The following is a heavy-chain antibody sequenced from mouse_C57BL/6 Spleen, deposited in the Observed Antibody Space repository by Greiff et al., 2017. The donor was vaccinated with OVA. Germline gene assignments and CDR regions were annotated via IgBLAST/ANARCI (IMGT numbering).Heavy chain of an antibody. CDR1: GYTFTDYN. CDR3: AREGDYGYDGGPFDY. J-gene: IGHJ2*01. CDR2: INPNNGGT. D-gene: IGHD2-2*01. Sequence: VQLKESGPELVKPGASVKIPCKASGYTFTDYNMDWVKQSHGKSLEWIGDINPNNGGTIYNQKFKGKATLTVDKSSSTAYMELRSLTSEDTAVYYCAREGDYGYDGGPFDYWGQGTTLTVSS. V-gene: IGHV1-18*01.